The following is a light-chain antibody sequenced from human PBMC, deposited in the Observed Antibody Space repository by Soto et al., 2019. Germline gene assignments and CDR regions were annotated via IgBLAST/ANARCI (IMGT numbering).Light chain of an antibody. CDR3: QKYGDSRA. J-gene: IGKJ1*01. CDR1: QSVSNNY. V-gene: IGKV3-20*01. Sequence: EIVLTQSRCTLSLSPGERATLSCRPSQSVSNNYLAWYQQKPAQAPRLLIYAASTRATGIPDRFSGSGSGTDFTLTISRLEPEDFAVYYCQKYGDSRAFGQGTKVEI. CDR2: AAS.